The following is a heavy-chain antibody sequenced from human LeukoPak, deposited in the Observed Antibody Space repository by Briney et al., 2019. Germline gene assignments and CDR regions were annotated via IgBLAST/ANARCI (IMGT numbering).Heavy chain of an antibody. CDR2: INHSGST. CDR1: GGSFSGYY. V-gene: IGHV4-34*01. D-gene: IGHD1-26*01. CDR3: ARGRIKFLSGSLLY. Sequence: SETLSLTCAVYGGSFSGYYWSWIRQPPGKGLEWIGEINHSGSTNYSPSLKSRVTISVDTSKNQFSLKLSSVTAADTAVYYCARGRIKFLSGSLLYWGQGTLVTVSS. J-gene: IGHJ4*02.